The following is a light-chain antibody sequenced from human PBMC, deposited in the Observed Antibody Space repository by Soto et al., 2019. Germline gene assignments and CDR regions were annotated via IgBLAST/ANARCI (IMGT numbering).Light chain of an antibody. CDR3: QQYDIWPPT. CDR2: GAS. CDR1: QSVSTN. J-gene: IGKJ1*01. Sequence: EIVVSQSPSILSVSPGERATLSCRASQSVSTNLAWFQQKPGQTPRLLFNGASTRATGIPARFTGSGSGTEFILTISSLQSEDFAVYYCQQYDIWPPTFAQGTKV. V-gene: IGKV3-15*01.